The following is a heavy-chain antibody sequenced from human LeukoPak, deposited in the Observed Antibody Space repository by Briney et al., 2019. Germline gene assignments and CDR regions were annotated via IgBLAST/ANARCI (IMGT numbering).Heavy chain of an antibody. Sequence: PGGSLRLSCAAAGFSFSSYSMNWVRQTPGRGLEWVSSISGGSVYISYADSVKGRFTISRDNAKNSLYLQMNSLTAEDTAIYYCARGGGALDYWGQGTLVTASS. D-gene: IGHD1-26*01. J-gene: IGHJ4*02. V-gene: IGHV3-21*01. CDR2: ISGGSVYI. CDR1: GFSFSSYS. CDR3: ARGGGALDY.